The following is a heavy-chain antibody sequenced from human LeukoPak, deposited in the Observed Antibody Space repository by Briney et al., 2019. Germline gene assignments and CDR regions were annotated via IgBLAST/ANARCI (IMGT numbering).Heavy chain of an antibody. J-gene: IGHJ6*03. D-gene: IGHD6-13*01. V-gene: IGHV3-33*01. CDR3: ARGALYSSSWDYMDV. CDR2: IWYDGSNK. Sequence: GGSLRLSCAASGFTFSSYGMHWVRQAPGKGLEWVAVIWYDGSNKYYADSVKGRFTISRDNSKNTLYLQMNSLRAEDTAVYYCARGALYSSSWDYMDVWGKGTTVTVS. CDR1: GFTFSSYG.